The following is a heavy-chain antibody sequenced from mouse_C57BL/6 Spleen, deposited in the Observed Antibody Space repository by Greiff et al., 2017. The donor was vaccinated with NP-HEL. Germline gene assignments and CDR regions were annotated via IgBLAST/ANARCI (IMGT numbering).Heavy chain of an antibody. Sequence: QVQLQQPGAELVRPGSSVKLSCKASGYTFTSYWMDWVKQRPGQGLEWIGNIYPSDSETHYNQKFKDKATLTVDKSSRTAYMQLSSLTSEDSAVYYCARGKQLRLPFAYWGQGTLVTVSA. D-gene: IGHD3-2*02. CDR2: IYPSDSET. CDR3: ARGKQLRLPFAY. J-gene: IGHJ3*01. V-gene: IGHV1-61*01. CDR1: GYTFTSYW.